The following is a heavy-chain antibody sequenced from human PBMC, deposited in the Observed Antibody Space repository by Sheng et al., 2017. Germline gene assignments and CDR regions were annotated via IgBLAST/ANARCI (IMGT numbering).Heavy chain of an antibody. Sequence: EVQLVESGGGLVKSGGSLRLSCAGSGFTFSDYSINWVRQAPGKGLEWVSSISSSSRFIYYAESVKGRFTISRDNAKKSVDLRMNSLRAEDTAVYYCARESGYSSSSYPYWG. CDR3: ARESGYSSSSYPY. J-gene: IGHJ4*01. CDR1: GFTFSDYS. D-gene: IGHD6-13*01. V-gene: IGHV3-21*02. CDR2: ISSSSRFI.